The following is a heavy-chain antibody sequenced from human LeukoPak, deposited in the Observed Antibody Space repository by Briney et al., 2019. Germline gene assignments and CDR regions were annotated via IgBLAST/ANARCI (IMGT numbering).Heavy chain of an antibody. CDR3: ARDPGDNDC. D-gene: IGHD3-16*01. J-gene: IGHJ4*02. Sequence: QTGRSLRLSCAASGFTLSTYAMHWVRQAPGKGLEWVAVISYDGDSKYFADSVKGRFTISRDNSKNTLYLQMNSLRAEDTAVYYCARDPGDNDCWGQGTQVTVSS. CDR2: ISYDGDSK. CDR1: GFTLSTYA. V-gene: IGHV3-30-3*01.